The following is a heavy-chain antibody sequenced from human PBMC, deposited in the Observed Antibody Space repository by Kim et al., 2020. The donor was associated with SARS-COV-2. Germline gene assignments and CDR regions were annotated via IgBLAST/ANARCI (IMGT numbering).Heavy chain of an antibody. V-gene: IGHV1-3*01. CDR1: GYTFTSYA. Sequence: ASVKVSCKASGYTFTSYAMHWVRQAPGQRLEWMGWINAGNGNTKYSQKFQGRVTITRDTSASTAYMELSSLRSEDTAVYYCARWGATSDAFDIWGQGTMVTVSS. CDR3: ARWGATSDAFDI. D-gene: IGHD1-26*01. J-gene: IGHJ3*02. CDR2: INAGNGNT.